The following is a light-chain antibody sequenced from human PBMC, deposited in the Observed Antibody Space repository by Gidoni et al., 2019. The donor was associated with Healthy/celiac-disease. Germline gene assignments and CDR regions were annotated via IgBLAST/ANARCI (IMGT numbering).Light chain of an antibody. CDR3: QQYDNGVT. Sequence: DIQMTQSPSSLSASVGDRVTITCQASQGISNYLNWYQQKPGKAPKLLIYDASNLETGVPPRFSGSGSGTDFTFTISSLQPEDIATYYCQQYDNGVTFGPGTKVDIK. CDR2: DAS. CDR1: QGISNY. V-gene: IGKV1-33*01. J-gene: IGKJ3*01.